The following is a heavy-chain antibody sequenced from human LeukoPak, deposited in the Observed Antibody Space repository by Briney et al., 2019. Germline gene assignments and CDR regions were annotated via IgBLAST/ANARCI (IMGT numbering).Heavy chain of an antibody. J-gene: IGHJ3*02. CDR2: IYYSGST. D-gene: IGHD3-22*01. Sequence: PSETLSLTCTVSGGSISSYYWSWIRQPPGKGLEWIGYIYYSGSTNYNPSLKSRVTTSVDTSKNQFSLKLSSVTAADTAVYYCARLYYYDSSGFLDAFDIWGQGTMVTVSS. CDR1: GGSISSYY. CDR3: ARLYYYDSSGFLDAFDI. V-gene: IGHV4-59*08.